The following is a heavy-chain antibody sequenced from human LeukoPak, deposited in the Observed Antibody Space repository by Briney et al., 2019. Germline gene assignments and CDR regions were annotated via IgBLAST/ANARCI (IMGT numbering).Heavy chain of an antibody. D-gene: IGHD3-10*01. J-gene: IGHJ5*02. CDR1: DGSISSYY. Sequence: SETLSLTCSVSDGSISSYYWSWIRQPPGKGLEWIGYIHSSGSTHYNPSLKSRVTTSLDTSKNQFSLKLSSVTAADTAVYYCARELWFANAPGSWLDPWGQGTVVTVST. CDR2: IHSSGST. V-gene: IGHV4-4*09. CDR3: ARELWFANAPGSWLDP.